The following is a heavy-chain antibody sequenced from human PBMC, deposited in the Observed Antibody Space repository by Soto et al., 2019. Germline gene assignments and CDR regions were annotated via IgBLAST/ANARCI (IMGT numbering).Heavy chain of an antibody. CDR1: GGTVASSHW. V-gene: IGHV4-4*02. Sequence: SETLSLTCGVSGGTVASSHWWSWVRQSPGGGLEWIGNVYHTGDTNLNPSLQSRVTISVDKSNNQFALRLNSLTAADTAVYFCAREIVTAGGNNYFDPWGPGTLVTVSS. CDR3: AREIVTAGGNNYFDP. J-gene: IGHJ5*02. D-gene: IGHD2-21*02. CDR2: VYHTGDT.